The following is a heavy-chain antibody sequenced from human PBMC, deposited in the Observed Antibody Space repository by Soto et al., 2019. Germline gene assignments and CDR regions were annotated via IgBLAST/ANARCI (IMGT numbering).Heavy chain of an antibody. Sequence: GGSLRLSCVASGFVFSDYQMSWIRQAPGKGLEWVASISSYIYYADSVKGRFTISRDNAKNSLYLQMNSLRAEDTAVYYCARSAWDRITISNWFDPWGQGTLVTVSS. D-gene: IGHD3-9*01. J-gene: IGHJ5*02. V-gene: IGHV3-11*06. CDR2: ISSYI. CDR3: ARSAWDRITISNWFDP. CDR1: GFVFSDYQ.